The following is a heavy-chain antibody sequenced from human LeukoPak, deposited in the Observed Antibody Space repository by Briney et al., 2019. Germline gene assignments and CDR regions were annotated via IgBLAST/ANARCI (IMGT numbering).Heavy chain of an antibody. J-gene: IGHJ4*02. Sequence: SETLSLTCTVSGGSISSYYWGWIRQPPGKGLEWIGYIYYSGSTNYNPSLKSRVTISVDTSKNQFSLKLSSVTAADTAVYYCARDAACAVAGTCGFDYWGQGTLVTVSS. V-gene: IGHV4-59*01. D-gene: IGHD6-19*01. CDR3: ARDAACAVAGTCGFDY. CDR2: IYYSGST. CDR1: GGSISSYY.